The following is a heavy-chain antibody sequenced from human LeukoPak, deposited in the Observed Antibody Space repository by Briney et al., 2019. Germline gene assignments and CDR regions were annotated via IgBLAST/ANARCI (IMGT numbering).Heavy chain of an antibody. V-gene: IGHV4-39*07. Sequence: PSETLSLTCTVSGGSISSSSYYWGWIRQPPGKGLEWIGSIYYSGSTYYHPSLKSRVTISVDTSKNQLSLKLTSVTAADTAVYYCARGSSSGRSGHDAFDIWGRGTMVTVSS. D-gene: IGHD3-10*01. CDR1: GGSISSSSYY. CDR3: ARGSSSGRSGHDAFDI. CDR2: IYYSGST. J-gene: IGHJ3*02.